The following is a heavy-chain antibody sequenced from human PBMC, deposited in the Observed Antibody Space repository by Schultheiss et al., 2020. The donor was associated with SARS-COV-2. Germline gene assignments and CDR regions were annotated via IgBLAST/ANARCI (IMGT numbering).Heavy chain of an antibody. J-gene: IGHJ6*02. Sequence: GGSLRLSCAASGFTFSSYGMHWVRQAPGKGLEWVAVISYDGSNKYYADSVKGRFTISRDNSKNTLYLQMNSLRAEDTAGYYCAKDRRRVPASGYGMDVWGQGTTVTVSS. D-gene: IGHD2-2*01. CDR2: ISYDGSNK. V-gene: IGHV3-30*18. CDR1: GFTFSSYG. CDR3: AKDRRRVPASGYGMDV.